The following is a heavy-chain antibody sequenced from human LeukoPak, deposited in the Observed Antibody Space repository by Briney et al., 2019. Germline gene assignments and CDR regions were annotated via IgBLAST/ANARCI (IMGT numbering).Heavy chain of an antibody. Sequence: SETLSLTCTVSGGSISSSSYYWGWIRQPPGKGLEGIGSIYHSGSTFYNPSLKSRVTISVDTSKNQFSLKLTSVTAADTAVYFCARDLAVAGSLDYWGPGTLVTVST. CDR2: IYHSGST. J-gene: IGHJ4*02. V-gene: IGHV4-39*07. D-gene: IGHD6-19*01. CDR3: ARDLAVAGSLDY. CDR1: GGSISSSSYY.